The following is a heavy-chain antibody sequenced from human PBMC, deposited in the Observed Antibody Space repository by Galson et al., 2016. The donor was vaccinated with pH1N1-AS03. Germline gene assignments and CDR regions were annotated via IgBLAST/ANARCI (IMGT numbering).Heavy chain of an antibody. CDR3: ERDASGLDV. CDR1: RGSVNTDGYS. CDR2: VFYTGAT. J-gene: IGHJ6*02. Sequence: SETLSLTCTVSRGSVNTDGYSWTWIRQPPGKGLEWIGHVFYTGATNYNPSVKGRVTITIDTSDHKFSLRLNSVSASDTAVDYCERDASGLDVWGQGTTVTVS. V-gene: IGHV4-61*08.